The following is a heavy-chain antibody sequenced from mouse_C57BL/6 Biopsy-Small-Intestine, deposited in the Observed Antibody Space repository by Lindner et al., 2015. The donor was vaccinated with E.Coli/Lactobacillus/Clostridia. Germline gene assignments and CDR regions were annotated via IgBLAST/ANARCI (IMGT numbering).Heavy chain of an antibody. CDR2: ISSYTGNT. D-gene: IGHD5-1*01. J-gene: IGHJ2*01. V-gene: IGHV1S134*01. CDR1: GYSFSSFG. Sequence: SVKVSCKASGYSFSSFGFTWVRQAPGQGLEWMGWISSYTGNTDFAEKFQGRVTLTTDTSTNTGYMELVSLRSDDTAMYYCTRAAHSTSSGASLHWGQGTLLIVSS. CDR3: TRAAHSTSSGASLH.